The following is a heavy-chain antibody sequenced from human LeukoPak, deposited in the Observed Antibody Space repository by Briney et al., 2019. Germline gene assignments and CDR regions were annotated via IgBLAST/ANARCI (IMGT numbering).Heavy chain of an antibody. CDR3: ARGGSGWDWYFDL. J-gene: IGHJ2*01. CDR1: GGSISSHY. D-gene: IGHD6-19*01. V-gene: IGHV4-59*11. Sequence: PSETLSLTCTVSGGSISSHYWSWIRQPPGKGLEWIGYKYYSGSTNYNPSLKSRVTISIDTSKNLFSLKLSSVTAADTAVYSCARGGSGWDWYFDLWGRGTLVTVSS. CDR2: KYYSGST.